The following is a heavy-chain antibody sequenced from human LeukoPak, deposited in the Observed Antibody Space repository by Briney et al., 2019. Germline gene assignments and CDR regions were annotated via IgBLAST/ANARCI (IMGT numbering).Heavy chain of an antibody. D-gene: IGHD3-10*01. CDR1: GGSISSYY. J-gene: IGHJ4*02. Sequence: PSETLSLTCTVSGGSISSYYWSWIRQPPGKGLEWIGYIYYSGSTNYNPSLKSRVTISVDTSKNQFSLNLSSVTAADTAVYYCARGGGYYGSGSYLHWGQGTLVTVSS. V-gene: IGHV4-59*01. CDR3: ARGGGYYGSGSYLH. CDR2: IYYSGST.